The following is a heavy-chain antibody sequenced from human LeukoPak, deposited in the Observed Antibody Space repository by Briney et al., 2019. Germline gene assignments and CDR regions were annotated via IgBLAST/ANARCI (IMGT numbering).Heavy chain of an antibody. J-gene: IGHJ4*02. V-gene: IGHV3-48*02. Sequence: GGSLRLSCAASGFTFRSYSMNWVRQAPGKGLEWVSFISGMSSTIYYADSVKGRFTISRDNAKNSVYLQMNSLRDEDTTVYYCARDSSDAYNPEPGYWGQGTLVTVSS. D-gene: IGHD5-24*01. CDR3: ARDSSDAYNPEPGY. CDR2: ISGMSSTI. CDR1: GFTFRSYS.